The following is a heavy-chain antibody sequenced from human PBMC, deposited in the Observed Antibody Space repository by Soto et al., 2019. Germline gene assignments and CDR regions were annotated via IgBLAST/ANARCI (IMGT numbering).Heavy chain of an antibody. V-gene: IGHV3-21*01. Sequence: GGSLRLSCAASGFTFSRFSLTWVRQAPGKGLEWVSSISISSSIIDYADSLKGRFTISRDNAKQALYLQMDSLTAEDTAVYYCARDFHYGAGTPTLDYWGQGTLVTVSS. CDR3: ARDFHYGAGTPTLDY. D-gene: IGHD3-10*01. J-gene: IGHJ4*02. CDR1: GFTFSRFS. CDR2: ISISSSII.